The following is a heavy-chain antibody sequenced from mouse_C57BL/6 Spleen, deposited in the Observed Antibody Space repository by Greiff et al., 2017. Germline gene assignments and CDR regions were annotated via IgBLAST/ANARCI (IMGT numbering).Heavy chain of an antibody. V-gene: IGHV1-80*01. D-gene: IGHD1-1*01. CDR3: ARVGVTTGDY. CDR1: GYAFSSYW. CDR2: IYPGDGDT. J-gene: IGHJ2*01. Sequence: VQLQQSGPELVKPGASVKISCKASGYAFSSYWMNWVKQRPGTGLEWIGQIYPGDGDTNYNGKFKGKATLTADKSSSTAYMQLSRLTSEDSAVYCCARVGVTTGDYWGQGTTLTVAS.